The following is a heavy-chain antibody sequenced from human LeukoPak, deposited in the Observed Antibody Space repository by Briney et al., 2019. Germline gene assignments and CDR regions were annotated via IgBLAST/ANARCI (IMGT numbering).Heavy chain of an antibody. CDR3: ARGIAMVRGVVYFDY. D-gene: IGHD3-10*01. J-gene: IGHJ4*02. CDR2: TYYRSKWYN. V-gene: IGHV6-1*01. CDR1: GDSVSSNSAA. Sequence: SQTLSLTCAISGDSVSSNSAAWNWIRQSPSRGLEWLGRTYYRSKWYNDYAVSVKSRITISPDTSKNQFSLQLNSVTPEDTAVYYCARGIAMVRGVVYFDYWGQGTLVTVSS.